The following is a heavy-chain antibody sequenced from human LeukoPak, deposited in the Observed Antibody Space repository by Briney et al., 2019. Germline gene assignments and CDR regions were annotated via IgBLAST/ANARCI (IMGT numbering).Heavy chain of an antibody. V-gene: IGHV3-23*01. D-gene: IGHD1-26*01. Sequence: GGSLRLSCAASGFTFSSYAMSWVRQTPGKGLEWVSPISGSGGSTYYADSVKGRFTISRDNSKNTLYLRMNSLRAEDTAVYYCAKDRSGSYYYFDSWGQGTLVTVSS. CDR3: AKDRSGSYYYFDS. CDR2: ISGSGGST. CDR1: GFTFSSYA. J-gene: IGHJ4*02.